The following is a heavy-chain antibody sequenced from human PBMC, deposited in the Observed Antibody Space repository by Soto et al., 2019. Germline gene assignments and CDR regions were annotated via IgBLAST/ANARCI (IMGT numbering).Heavy chain of an antibody. CDR2: ISGYNGDT. Sequence: QGHLVQSGAEVKKPGTSVKVSCKASGYTFTRYGISWVRQAPGQGLEWMGWISGYNGDTNYAQNLQGTVTMTIDTPTSTAYMELRSLTSDDTAVYYCAKNGQPPYYYYGLDVWGQGTTVTVSS. D-gene: IGHD2-8*01. J-gene: IGHJ6*02. V-gene: IGHV1-18*01. CDR3: AKNGQPPYYYYGLDV. CDR1: GYTFTRYG.